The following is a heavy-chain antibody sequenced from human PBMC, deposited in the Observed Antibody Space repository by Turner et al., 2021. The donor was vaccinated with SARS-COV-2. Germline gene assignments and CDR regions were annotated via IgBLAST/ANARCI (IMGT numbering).Heavy chain of an antibody. J-gene: IGHJ5*02. V-gene: IGHV4-59*07. Sequence: QVELQESGPELLKPSDTLSLSCSVSGDSISSYYWHWIRQPPGKRLEWIVYIFYTGSTSFNPSLNDRATMSVDTSENQFFLHLKSVTPADTTVYHCARGAYASVSLNKFGAWGQGILVTVSS. CDR1: GDSISSYY. CDR3: ARGAYASVSLNKFGA. D-gene: IGHD3-16*01. CDR2: IFYTGST.